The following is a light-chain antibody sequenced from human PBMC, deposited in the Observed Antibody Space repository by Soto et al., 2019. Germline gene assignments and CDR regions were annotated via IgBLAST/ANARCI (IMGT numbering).Light chain of an antibody. CDR3: QQSYSTPYT. CDR2: TAA. V-gene: IGKV1-39*01. Sequence: IHMTQSPSSLSASVGDRVTITCRASQRITTYLNWYQQKPGKAPKLLISTAATLQGRVSSRFSGSGSGTDFTLTITTLQPEDFATYFCQQSYSTPYTFGQGTKLEIK. J-gene: IGKJ2*01. CDR1: QRITTY.